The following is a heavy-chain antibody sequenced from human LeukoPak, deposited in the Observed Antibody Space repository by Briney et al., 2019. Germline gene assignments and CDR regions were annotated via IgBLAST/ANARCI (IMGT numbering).Heavy chain of an antibody. D-gene: IGHD3-22*01. J-gene: IGHJ1*01. CDR1: GVSISSGSYY. Sequence: SQTLSLTCTVSGVSISSGSYYRSWIRQPAGKGLEWIGRIYTSRSTNYNPSLKSRVTISVDTSKNQFSLKLSSVTAADTAVYYCARDRGYYDSSGYYYGSPEYFQHWGQGTLVTVSS. CDR3: ARDRGYYDSSGYYYGSPEYFQH. V-gene: IGHV4-61*02. CDR2: IYTSRST.